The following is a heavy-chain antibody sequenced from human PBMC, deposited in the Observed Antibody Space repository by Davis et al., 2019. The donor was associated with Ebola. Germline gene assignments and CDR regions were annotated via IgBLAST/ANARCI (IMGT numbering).Heavy chain of an antibody. J-gene: IGHJ4*02. CDR1: GYSFTSYW. V-gene: IGHV5-51*01. CDR2: IYPGDSDT. CDR3: ARGGDIVATHFDY. D-gene: IGHD5-12*01. Sequence: GGSLRLSCRVSGYSFTSYWIGWVRQMPGKGLEWMGIIYPGDSDTRYSPSFQGQVTISADKSISTAYLQWSSLKASDTAMYYCARGGDIVATHFDYWGQGTLVTVSS.